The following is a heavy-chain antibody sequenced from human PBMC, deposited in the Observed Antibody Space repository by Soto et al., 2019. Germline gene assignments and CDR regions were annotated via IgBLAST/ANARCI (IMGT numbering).Heavy chain of an antibody. CDR3: ARDLKYGFGEEGGMDV. CDR1: GFTFSSYA. D-gene: IGHD3-10*01. Sequence: PGGSLRLSCAASGFTFSSYAMSWVRQAPGKGLEWVSAISGSGGSTYYADSVKGRFTISRDNSKNTLYLQMNSLRAEDTAVYYCARDLKYGFGEEGGMDVWGQGTTVTVSS. CDR2: ISGSGGST. V-gene: IGHV3-23*01. J-gene: IGHJ6*02.